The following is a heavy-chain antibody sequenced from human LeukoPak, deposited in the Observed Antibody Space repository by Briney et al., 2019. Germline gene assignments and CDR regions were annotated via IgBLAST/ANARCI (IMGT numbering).Heavy chain of an antibody. Sequence: GASVKVSCKASGYTFTNYDINWVRQATGQGLEWMGWMNPNSGNTGYAQKFQGRVTMARNTSINTAYMELSSLRSEDTAVYYCARGPPWFGESSYYFDNWGQGTLVTVSS. D-gene: IGHD3-10*01. V-gene: IGHV1-8*01. J-gene: IGHJ4*02. CDR2: MNPNSGNT. CDR3: ARGPPWFGESSYYFDN. CDR1: GYTFTNYD.